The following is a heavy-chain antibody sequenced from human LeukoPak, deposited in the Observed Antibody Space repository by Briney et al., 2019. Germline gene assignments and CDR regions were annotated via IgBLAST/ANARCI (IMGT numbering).Heavy chain of an antibody. Sequence: GGSLRLSCAASGLTFSNYWMHWVRQAPGKGLVWVSRMYSDGSSTRYADSVKGRFTITTDNAKNTLYLQMHSLRAEDTAVYYCARDRYYGMDGWGQGTTVTVSS. CDR1: GLTFSNYW. CDR3: ARDRYYGMDG. V-gene: IGHV3-74*01. CDR2: MYSDGSST. J-gene: IGHJ6*01.